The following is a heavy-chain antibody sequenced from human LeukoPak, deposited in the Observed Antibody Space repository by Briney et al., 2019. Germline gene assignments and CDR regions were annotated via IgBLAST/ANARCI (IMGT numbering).Heavy chain of an antibody. V-gene: IGHV4-59*01. CDR3: ARDYYDSSGYPVGAFDI. Sequence: SETLSLTCTVSGGSISSYYWSWIRQPPGKGLEWIGYIYYSGNTNYNPSLESRVTISVDTSKNQFSLKLSSVTAADTAVYYCARDYYDSSGYPVGAFDIWGQGTMVTVSS. D-gene: IGHD3-22*01. CDR2: IYYSGNT. J-gene: IGHJ3*02. CDR1: GGSISSYY.